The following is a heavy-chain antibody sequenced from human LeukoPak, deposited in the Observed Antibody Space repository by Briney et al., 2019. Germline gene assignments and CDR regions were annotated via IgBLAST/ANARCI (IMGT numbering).Heavy chain of an antibody. Sequence: GGSLRLSCAASGFTFSSYWMTWVRQAPGKGPEWVANIKQDGSEKYYVDSVKGRFTISRDNAKNSLYLQMNSLRAEDTAVYYCARDLSSSWFAYWGQGTLVTVSS. V-gene: IGHV3-7*04. J-gene: IGHJ4*02. D-gene: IGHD6-13*01. CDR1: GFTFSSYW. CDR2: IKQDGSEK. CDR3: ARDLSSSWFAY.